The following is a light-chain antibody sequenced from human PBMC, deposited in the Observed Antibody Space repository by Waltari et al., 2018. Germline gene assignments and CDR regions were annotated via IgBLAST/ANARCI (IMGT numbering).Light chain of an antibody. J-gene: IGKJ2*01. CDR2: LSS. Sequence: DIVMTQSPLSLPVTPGEPASISCSSSQSLLHSNGYNYLAWDVQKPGHSPQLLIYLSSLRASGVPDRFSGSGSGTDFTLKISKVEAEDVGIYYCMHTLQTPAFGQGTKVDIK. CDR3: MHTLQTPA. V-gene: IGKV2-28*01. CDR1: QSLLHSNGYNY.